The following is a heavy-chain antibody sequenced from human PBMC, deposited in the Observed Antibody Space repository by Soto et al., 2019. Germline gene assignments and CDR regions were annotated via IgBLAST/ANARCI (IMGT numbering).Heavy chain of an antibody. V-gene: IGHV3-30*03. J-gene: IGHJ6*02. CDR2: ISYDGSNE. CDR3: VMVTTVVRYYYGMDV. CDR1: GFTFSSYG. D-gene: IGHD4-17*01. Sequence: GGSLRLSCAASGFTFSSYGMHWVRQAPGKGLEWVAVISYDGSNEYYADSVKGRFTISRDNSKNTLYLQMNSLRDEDTAVYYCVMVTTVVRYYYGMDVWGQGTTVTVSS.